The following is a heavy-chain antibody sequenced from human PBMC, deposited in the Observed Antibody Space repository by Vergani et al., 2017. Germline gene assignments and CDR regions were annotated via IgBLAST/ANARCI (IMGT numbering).Heavy chain of an antibody. J-gene: IGHJ6*02. CDR2: IYTSGAT. D-gene: IGHD2-2*01. CDR3: AKGVYCSSTSCYEGRGYYYGMGV. V-gene: IGHV4-61*02. Sequence: QVQLQESGPGLVKPSQTLSLTCTVSGGSFSTGGQSWTWLRQSAGKGLEWIGRIYTSGATNYNPSLRSRAIMSVDASKKQFSLKLTSVTAADTAVYYCAKGVYCSSTSCYEGRGYYYGMGVWGQGTTVTFSS. CDR1: GGSFSTGGQS.